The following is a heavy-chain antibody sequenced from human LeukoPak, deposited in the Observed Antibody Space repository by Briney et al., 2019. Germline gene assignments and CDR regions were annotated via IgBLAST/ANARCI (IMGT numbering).Heavy chain of an antibody. J-gene: IGHJ6*02. CDR3: ARGSSSWYLPYYYGMDV. D-gene: IGHD6-13*01. V-gene: IGHV4-59*08. CDR1: GASISSYY. CDR2: IYNSGRT. Sequence: SETLSLTCTVSGASISSYYWSWIRQPPGKGLEWIGYIYNSGRTNYNPSLKSRVTISVDTSKNQFSLKLSSVTAADTAVYYCARGSSSWYLPYYYGMDVWGQGTTVTVSS.